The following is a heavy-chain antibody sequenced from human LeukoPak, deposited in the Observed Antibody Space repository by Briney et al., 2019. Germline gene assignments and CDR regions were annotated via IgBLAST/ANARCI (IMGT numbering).Heavy chain of an antibody. CDR1: GGSFSGYY. CDR3: ARRGSFWGAYYFDY. V-gene: IGHV4-34*01. CDR2: INHSGST. Sequence: SETLSLTCAVYGGSFSGYYWSWIRQPPGKGLEWIGEINHSGSTNYNPSLKSRVTISVDTSKNQFSLKLSSVTAADTAVYYCARRGSFWGAYYFDYWGQGTLVTVSS. J-gene: IGHJ4*02. D-gene: IGHD3-3*01.